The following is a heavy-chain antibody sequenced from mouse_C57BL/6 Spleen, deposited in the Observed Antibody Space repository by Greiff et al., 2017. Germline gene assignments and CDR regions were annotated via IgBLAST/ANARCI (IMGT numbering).Heavy chain of an antibody. CDR2: IYPGSGST. J-gene: IGHJ2*01. CDR3: ARSSVVSFDY. V-gene: IGHV1-55*01. Sequence: QVHVKQPGAELVKPGASVKMSCKASGYTFTSYWITWVKQRPGQGLEWIGDIYPGSGSTNYNEKFKSKATLTVDTSSSTAYMQLSSLTSEDSAVYYCARSSVVSFDYWGQGTTLTVSS. CDR1: GYTFTSYW. D-gene: IGHD1-1*02.